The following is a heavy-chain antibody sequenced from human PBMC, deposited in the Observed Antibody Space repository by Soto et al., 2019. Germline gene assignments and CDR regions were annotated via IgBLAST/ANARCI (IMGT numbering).Heavy chain of an antibody. CDR1: GYSFTSYW. J-gene: IGHJ6*02. Sequence: GESLKISCKGSGYSFTSYWLGWVRQMPGKGLEWMGIIYPGDSDTRYSPSFQGQVTISADKSISTAYLQWSSLKASDTAVYYCAKDRWELLKDYYYGMDVWGQGTTVTVSS. V-gene: IGHV5-51*01. CDR2: IYPGDSDT. CDR3: AKDRWELLKDYYYGMDV. D-gene: IGHD1-26*01.